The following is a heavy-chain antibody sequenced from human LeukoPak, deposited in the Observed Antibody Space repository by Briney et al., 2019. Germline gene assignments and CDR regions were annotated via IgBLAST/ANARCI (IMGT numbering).Heavy chain of an antibody. D-gene: IGHD3-16*01. CDR1: GFTFSSYG. V-gene: IGHV3-30*03. CDR2: ISYDGSNK. CDR3: ARDDYNTLGYNFHH. Sequence: PGGFLRLSCAAPGFTFSSYGMHWVRQAPGKGLEWVAVISYDGSNKYYADSVKGRFTVSRDNAKNTLYLQMNGLRPEDTAFYYCARDDYNTLGYNFHHWGQGTLVTVSS. J-gene: IGHJ1*01.